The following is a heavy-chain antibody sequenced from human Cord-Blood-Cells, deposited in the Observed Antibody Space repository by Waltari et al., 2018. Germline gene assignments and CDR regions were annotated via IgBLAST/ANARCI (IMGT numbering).Heavy chain of an antibody. CDR3: ARALRRVSGAFDI. V-gene: IGHV1-69*01. CDR1: GVTFSSYA. CDR2: VSPIFGTA. Sequence: VQLVQSGAEAQTPGSSVKVSYKATGVTFSSYAIRWVRQAPGQGLEWMGGVSPIFGTANYEQYFQGRVTITTDESTSTAYMELSSLRAEDTAVYYCARALRRVSGAFDIWGQGTRVTVSS. J-gene: IGHJ3*02.